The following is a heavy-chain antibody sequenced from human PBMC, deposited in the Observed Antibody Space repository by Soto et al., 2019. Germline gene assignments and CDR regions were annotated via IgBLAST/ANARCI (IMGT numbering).Heavy chain of an antibody. CDR3: ATNYYYDSSGYS. CDR2: FDPEDGET. J-gene: IGHJ5*02. Sequence: ASGRSPARLLETPSLTMLFTGCARPPDKGLEWMGGFDPEDGETIYAQKFQGRVTMTEDTSTDTAYMELSSLRSEDTAVYYCATNYYYDSSGYSWGQGTLVTVSS. D-gene: IGHD3-22*01. V-gene: IGHV1-24*01. CDR1: ETPSLTML.